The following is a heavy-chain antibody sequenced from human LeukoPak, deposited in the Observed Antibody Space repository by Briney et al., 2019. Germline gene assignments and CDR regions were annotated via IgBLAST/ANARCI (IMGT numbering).Heavy chain of an antibody. Sequence: SETLSLTCTVSGGSISSYYWSWIRQPPGKGLEWIGYIYTSGSTNYNPSLKSRVTISVDKSKNQFSLKLSSVTAADTTVYYCGGHGMAPGWFDPWGQGTLVTVSS. CDR1: GGSISSYY. V-gene: IGHV4-4*09. CDR3: GGHGMAPGWFDP. D-gene: IGHD5-24*01. J-gene: IGHJ5*02. CDR2: IYTSGST.